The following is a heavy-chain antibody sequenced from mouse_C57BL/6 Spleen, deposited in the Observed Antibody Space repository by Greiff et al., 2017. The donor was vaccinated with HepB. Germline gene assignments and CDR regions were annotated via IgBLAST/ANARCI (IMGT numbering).Heavy chain of an antibody. J-gene: IGHJ4*01. CDR2: IYPGSGNT. D-gene: IGHD1-1*01. V-gene: IGHV1-76*01. Sequence: QVQLKESGAELVRPGASVKLSCKASGYTFTDYYINWVKQRPGQGLEWIARIYPGSGNTYYNEKFKGKATLTAEKSSSTAYMQLSSLTSEDSAVYFCARSFGRDYAMDYWGQGTSVTVSS. CDR1: GYTFTDYY. CDR3: ARSFGRDYAMDY.